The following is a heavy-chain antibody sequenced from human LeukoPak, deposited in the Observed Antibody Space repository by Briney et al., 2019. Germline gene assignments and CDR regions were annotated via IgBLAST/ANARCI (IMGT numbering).Heavy chain of an antibody. Sequence: PGGSLRLSCAASGFTFDDYAKHWVRQAPGKGLEWVSGISWNSGSIGYADSVKGRFTISRDNAKNSLYLQMNSLRAEDTALYYCAKGSNEWELQLPVDYWGQGTLVTVSS. CDR3: AKGSNEWELQLPVDY. V-gene: IGHV3-9*01. CDR2: ISWNSGSI. J-gene: IGHJ4*02. D-gene: IGHD1-26*01. CDR1: GFTFDDYA.